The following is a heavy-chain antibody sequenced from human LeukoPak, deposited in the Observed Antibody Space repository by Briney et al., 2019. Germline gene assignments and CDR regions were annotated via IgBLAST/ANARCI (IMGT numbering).Heavy chain of an antibody. CDR2: VYYSGST. CDR1: GGSISSYY. Sequence: SETLSLTCTVSGGSISSYYWNWIRQPPGKGLEWIGYVYYSGSTDYNPSLKSRVTISVDTSKNQFSLKLSSVTAADTAVYYCARGIYYYDKLDYWGQGSLVTVSS. D-gene: IGHD3-22*01. CDR3: ARGIYYYDKLDY. J-gene: IGHJ4*02. V-gene: IGHV4-59*01.